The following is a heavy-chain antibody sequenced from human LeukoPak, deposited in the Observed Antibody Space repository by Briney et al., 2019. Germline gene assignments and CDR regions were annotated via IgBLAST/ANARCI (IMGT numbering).Heavy chain of an antibody. V-gene: IGHV3-30*02. CDR1: GFTFSNYG. D-gene: IGHD5-24*01. CDR2: IRYDGTIK. J-gene: IGHJ4*02. Sequence: QPGGSLRLSCAASGFTFSNYGMHWVRQAPGKGLEWVAFIRYDGTIKYYADSVKGRFTISRDNSKNTLYLQMNSLRVEDTAVFYCAKDDAWLQYNYWGQGTLVTVSS. CDR3: AKDDAWLQYNY.